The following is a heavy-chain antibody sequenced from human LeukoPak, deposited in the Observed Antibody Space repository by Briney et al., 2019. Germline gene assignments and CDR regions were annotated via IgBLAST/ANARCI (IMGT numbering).Heavy chain of an antibody. CDR3: TRGRYSSSANWFDP. J-gene: IGHJ5*02. V-gene: IGHV3-23*01. Sequence: GGSLRLSCAASGFTFSSYAMSWVRQAPGKGLEWVSAISGSGGSTYYADSVKGRFTISRDNSKNTLYLQMNSLKTEDTAVYYCTRGRYSSSANWFDPWGQGTLVTVSS. CDR1: GFTFSSYA. D-gene: IGHD6-6*01. CDR2: ISGSGGST.